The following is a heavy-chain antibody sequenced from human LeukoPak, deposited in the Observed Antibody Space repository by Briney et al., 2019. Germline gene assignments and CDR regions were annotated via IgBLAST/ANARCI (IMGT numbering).Heavy chain of an antibody. Sequence: GGSLRLSCAASGFSFSTYWMAWARQAPGKGLEWVANINQDESEKYYVDSVKGRFTISRDNSKNTLYLQMNSLRAEDTAVYYCLSCGNAFDIWGQGTMVTVSS. J-gene: IGHJ3*02. D-gene: IGHD2-2*01. CDR3: LSCGNAFDI. CDR1: GFSFSTYW. V-gene: IGHV3-7*03. CDR2: INQDESEK.